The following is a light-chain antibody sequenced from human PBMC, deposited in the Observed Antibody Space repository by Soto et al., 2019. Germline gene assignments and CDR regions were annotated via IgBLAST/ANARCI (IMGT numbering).Light chain of an antibody. CDR2: NVS. CDR1: SSDIGGYVY. V-gene: IGLV2-14*01. J-gene: IGLJ2*01. CDR3: SSFTSSTTLV. Sequence: QSALTQPASVSGSPGQSITISCTGTSSDIGGYVYVSWYQQHPGKAPKLMIHNVSNRPSGVSNRFSGSKSGNTASLTISGLQAEDEADYYCSSFTSSTTLVFGGGTKVTVL.